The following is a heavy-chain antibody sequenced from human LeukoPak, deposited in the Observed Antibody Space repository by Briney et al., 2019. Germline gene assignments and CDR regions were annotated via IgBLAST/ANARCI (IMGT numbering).Heavy chain of an antibody. Sequence: ASVKVSCKASGYTFTSYGISWVRQAPGQGLEWMGWISAYNGNTNYAQKPQGRVTMTTDTSTSTDYMELRSLRSDDTAVYYCARGGTSYDFWSGYYYQVYYYYMDVWGKGTTVTVSS. CDR1: GYTFTSYG. J-gene: IGHJ6*03. CDR2: ISAYNGNT. V-gene: IGHV1-18*01. CDR3: ARGGTSYDFWSGYYYQVYYYYMDV. D-gene: IGHD3-3*01.